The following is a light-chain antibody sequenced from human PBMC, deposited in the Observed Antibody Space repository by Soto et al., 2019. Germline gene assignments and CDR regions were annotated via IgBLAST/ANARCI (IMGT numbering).Light chain of an antibody. CDR3: SSFTTSTSYV. CDR2: DVS. Sequence: QSALTQPASVSGSHGQSITISCTGTSSDVGAYDYVSWYQQHPGEVPKLMIFDVSDRPSGVSNRFSGSKSGNTASLTIAGLQAEDEADYYCSSFTTSTSYVLGTGTKLTVL. V-gene: IGLV2-14*03. CDR1: SSDVGAYDY. J-gene: IGLJ1*01.